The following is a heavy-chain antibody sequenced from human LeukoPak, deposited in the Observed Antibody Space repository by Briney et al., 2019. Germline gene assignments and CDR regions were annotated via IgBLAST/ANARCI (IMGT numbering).Heavy chain of an antibody. CDR2: INPNSGGT. V-gene: IGHV1-2*02. J-gene: IGHJ5*02. CDR1: GYTFTGYY. Sequence: ASVKVSCKASGYTFTGYYMHWVRQAPGQGLEWMGWINPNSGGTNYAQKFQGRVTMTRDTSISTAYMELSRLRSDDTAVYYCARDLEGTPIAASWGQGTLVTVSS. D-gene: IGHD3-3*01. CDR3: ARDLEGTPIAAS.